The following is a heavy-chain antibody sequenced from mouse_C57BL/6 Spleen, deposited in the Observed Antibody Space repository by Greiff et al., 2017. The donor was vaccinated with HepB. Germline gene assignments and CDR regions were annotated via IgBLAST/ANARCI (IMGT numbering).Heavy chain of an antibody. CDR3: ARGGNPREAMDY. D-gene: IGHD2-1*01. J-gene: IGHJ4*01. CDR2: IYPGSGST. Sequence: QVQLQQPGAELVKPGASVKMSCKASGYTFTSYWITWVKQRPGQGLEWIGVIYPGSGSTNYNKKFKSKATLTVDTSSSTAYMQLSSLTSEDSAVYYCARGGNPREAMDYWGQGTSVTVSS. CDR1: GYTFTSYW. V-gene: IGHV1-55*01.